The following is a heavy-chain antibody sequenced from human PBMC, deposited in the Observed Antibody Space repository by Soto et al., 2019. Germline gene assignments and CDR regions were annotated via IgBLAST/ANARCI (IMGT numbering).Heavy chain of an antibody. J-gene: IGHJ4*02. D-gene: IGHD6-19*01. V-gene: IGHV3-53*01. CDR2: IYSGGST. Sequence: EVQLVESGGGLIQPGVSLRLSCAASAFTVSNNYMNWVRQAPGKGLEWVSMIYSGGSTYYADSVKGRFTISRDNSKNTLYLQMTSLRAEDTAVYYCASGVGWFLRYWGQGTLVTVYS. CDR3: ASGVGWFLRY. CDR1: AFTVSNNY.